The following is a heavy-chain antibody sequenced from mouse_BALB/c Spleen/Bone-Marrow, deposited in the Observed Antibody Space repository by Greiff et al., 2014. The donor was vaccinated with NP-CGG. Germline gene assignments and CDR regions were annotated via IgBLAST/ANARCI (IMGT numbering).Heavy chain of an antibody. D-gene: IGHD2-14*01. CDR3: TRDYYRFSAWFAY. V-gene: IGHV1-5*01. CDR1: GYTFTSYW. J-gene: IGHJ3*01. Sequence: VHVKQSGTVLARPGASVKMSCKASGYTFTSYWMHWVKQRPGQGLEWIGAIYPGNSDNSYNQKFKGKAKLTAVTSTSTAYMELSSLTNEDSAVYYCTRDYYRFSAWFAYWGQGTLVTVSA. CDR2: IYPGNSDN.